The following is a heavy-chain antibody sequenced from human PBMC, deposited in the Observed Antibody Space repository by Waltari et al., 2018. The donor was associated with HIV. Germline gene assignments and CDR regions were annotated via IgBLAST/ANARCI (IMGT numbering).Heavy chain of an antibody. V-gene: IGHV3-21*01. CDR2: ISTSSSYI. D-gene: IGHD6-13*01. CDR3: ARGGLGRYSSSWGTY. J-gene: IGHJ4*02. Sequence: EVQLVESGGGLVKPGGSLRLSCAASGFTFSDYYLHWVRLATGKGLEWVSSISTSSSYIYYSDSVKGRFTISRDNAKNSLYLQMNSLRAEDTAVYYCARGGLGRYSSSWGTYWGQGTLVTVSS. CDR1: GFTFSDYY.